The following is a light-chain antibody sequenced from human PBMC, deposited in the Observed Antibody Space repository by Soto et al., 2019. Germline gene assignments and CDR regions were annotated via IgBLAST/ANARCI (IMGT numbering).Light chain of an antibody. CDR2: DVS. J-gene: IGLJ2*01. Sequence: QSVLTQPASVSGSPGQSITISCTGTSSDVGSYNYVSWYQQHLGKAPKLMIYDVSNRPSGVSNRFSGSKSGNTASLTISGLQAEDEADYYCSSYASSRDVLFGGGTKLTVL. V-gene: IGLV2-14*01. CDR1: SSDVGSYNY. CDR3: SSYASSRDVL.